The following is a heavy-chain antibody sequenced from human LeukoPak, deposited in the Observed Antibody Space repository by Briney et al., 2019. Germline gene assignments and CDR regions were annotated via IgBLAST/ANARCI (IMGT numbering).Heavy chain of an antibody. CDR2: INPNSGGT. J-gene: IGHJ4*02. CDR3: ARDRGWLQYVDY. D-gene: IGHD5-24*01. Sequence: ASVKVSCKASGYTFTGYYMHWVRQAPGQGLEWMGWINPNSGGTNYAQKFQGRVTMTRDTSISTAYMELSRLRSDDTAVYYCARDRGWLQYVDYWGQGTQVTVSS. V-gene: IGHV1-2*02. CDR1: GYTFTGYY.